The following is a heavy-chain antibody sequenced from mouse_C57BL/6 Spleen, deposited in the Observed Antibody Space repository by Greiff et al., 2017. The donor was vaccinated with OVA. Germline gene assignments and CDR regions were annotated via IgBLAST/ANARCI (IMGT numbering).Heavy chain of an antibody. CDR1: GFTFSDYG. Sequence: DVQLVESGGGLVKPGGSLKLSCAASGFTFSDYGMHWVRQAPEKGLEWVAYISSGSSTIYYADTVKGRFTISRDNAKNTLFLQMTSLRSEDTAMYYCAREGYYVLAWFAYWGQGTLVTVSA. CDR3: AREGYYVLAWFAY. CDR2: ISSGSSTI. D-gene: IGHD2-3*01. V-gene: IGHV5-17*01. J-gene: IGHJ3*01.